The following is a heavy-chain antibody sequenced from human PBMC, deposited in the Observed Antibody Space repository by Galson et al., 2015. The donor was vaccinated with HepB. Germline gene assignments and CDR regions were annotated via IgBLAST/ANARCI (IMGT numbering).Heavy chain of an antibody. CDR2: ISHFGDRT. D-gene: IGHD2-15*01. J-gene: IGHJ4*02. V-gene: IGHV3-64D*06. Sequence: SLRLSCAGSGFTVSDYTLHWVRQAPGKGLTYVSAISHFGDRTYYADSVKGRFTISRDTSKNTVYLQMNSVTVDDTAVYYCVKALPKYCSDNSCHDFWGQG. CDR1: GFTVSDYT. CDR3: VKALPKYCSDNSCHDF.